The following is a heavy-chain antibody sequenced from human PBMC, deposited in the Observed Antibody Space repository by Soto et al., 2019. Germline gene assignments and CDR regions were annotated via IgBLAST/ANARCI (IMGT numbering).Heavy chain of an antibody. Sequence: PGESLKISCKGSGYSFTSYWISWVRQMPGKGLEWMGRIDPSDSYTNYSPSFQGHVTISADKSISTAYLQWSSLKASDTAMYYCARGNGGELFYNYWGQGTLVTVSS. V-gene: IGHV5-10-1*01. D-gene: IGHD3-10*01. CDR2: IDPSDSYT. CDR3: ARGNGGELFYNY. CDR1: GYSFTSYW. J-gene: IGHJ4*02.